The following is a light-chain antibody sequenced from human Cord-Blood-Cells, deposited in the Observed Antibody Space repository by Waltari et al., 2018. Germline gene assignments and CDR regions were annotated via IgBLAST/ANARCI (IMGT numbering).Light chain of an antibody. J-gene: IGLJ3*02. V-gene: IGLV3-27*01. CDR1: VLAKKY. CDR3: YSAADNYWV. CDR2: KDS. Sequence: SYELTQPSSVSVSPGQTARITCPGDVLAKKYARWFQQKPGQAPVLVIYKDSERPSGIPERFSGSSSGTTVTLTISGAQVEDEADYYCYSAADNYWVFGGGTKLTVL.